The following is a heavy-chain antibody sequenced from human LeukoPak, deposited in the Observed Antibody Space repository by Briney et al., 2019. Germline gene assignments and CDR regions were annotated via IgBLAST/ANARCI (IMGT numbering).Heavy chain of an antibody. V-gene: IGHV4-34*01. CDR1: GGSFSGYY. J-gene: IGHJ4*02. D-gene: IGHD2-21*02. CDR2: INHSGST. CDR3: ARAPQLVVVTAMAFDY. Sequence: PSETLSLTCAVHGGSFSGYYWSWIRQPPGKGLEWIGEINHSGSTNYNPSLKSRVTISVDTSKNQFSLKLSSVTAADTAVYYCARAPQLVVVTAMAFDYWGQGTLVTVSS.